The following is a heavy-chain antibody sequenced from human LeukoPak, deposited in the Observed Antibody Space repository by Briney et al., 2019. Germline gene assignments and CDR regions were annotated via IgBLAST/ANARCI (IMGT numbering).Heavy chain of an antibody. CDR2: IWNDGSNK. D-gene: IGHD4-11*01. J-gene: IGHJ5*02. CDR3: AKDAQRGFDYSNSLEH. V-gene: IGHV3-33*06. Sequence: GRSLRLSCATSGFTFSHYGMHWVRQAPGKGLEWVAVIWNDGSNKYYGDSVKGRFTISRDNSKNTLYLQMNSLTVEDTAVYYCAKDAQRGFDYSNSLEHWGQGTLVTASS. CDR1: GFTFSHYG.